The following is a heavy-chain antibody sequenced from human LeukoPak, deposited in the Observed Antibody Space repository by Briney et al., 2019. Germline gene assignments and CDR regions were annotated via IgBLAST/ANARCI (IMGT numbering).Heavy chain of an antibody. D-gene: IGHD6-13*01. CDR2: IIPILGVK. CDR3: ARDVLEQQLILLDP. Sequence: ASVKVSCKASGGTFSRYAVSWVRQAPGRGLEWMGRIIPILGVKNYSQRFQARVTLSADISTGTAYMDLSSLRSEDTAVYYCARDVLEQQLILLDPWGQGTLVTVSS. V-gene: IGHV1-69*04. CDR1: GGTFSRYA. J-gene: IGHJ5*02.